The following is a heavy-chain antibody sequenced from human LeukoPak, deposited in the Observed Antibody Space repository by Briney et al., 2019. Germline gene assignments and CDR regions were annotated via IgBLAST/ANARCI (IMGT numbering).Heavy chain of an antibody. Sequence: GGSLRLSCAASGFTFSSYVMSWVRQAPGKGLEWVSGIRGSGGTTYYADSVKGRFTISRDNSKNTLYLQMNSLRAEDTAVYYCAKGYYYDSSGYYGYWGQGTLVTVSS. CDR2: IRGSGGTT. J-gene: IGHJ4*02. CDR3: AKGYYYDSSGYYGY. D-gene: IGHD3-22*01. CDR1: GFTFSSYV. V-gene: IGHV3-23*01.